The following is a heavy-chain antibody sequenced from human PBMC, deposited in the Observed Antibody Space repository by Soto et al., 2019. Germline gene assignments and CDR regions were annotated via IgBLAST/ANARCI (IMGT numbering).Heavy chain of an antibody. D-gene: IGHD3-10*01. J-gene: IGHJ4*02. Sequence: GGSLRLSCAASGFTFSSYAMSWVRQAPGKGLEWVSAISGSGGSTYYADSVKGRFTISRDNSKNTLYLQMNSLRAEDTAVYYCAKDLRITMVRGALYLVAFCFDYWGQGTLVTVSS. CDR2: ISGSGGST. CDR3: AKDLRITMVRGALYLVAFCFDY. CDR1: GFTFSSYA. V-gene: IGHV3-23*01.